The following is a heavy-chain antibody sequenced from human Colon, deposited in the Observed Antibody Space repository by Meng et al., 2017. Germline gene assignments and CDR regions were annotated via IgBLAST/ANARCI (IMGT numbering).Heavy chain of an antibody. D-gene: IGHD2-21*02. CDR3: GRDSGVVTPILDC. CDR1: GYRFSGYG. V-gene: IGHV3-33*01. Sequence: GGSLRLSCEATGYRFSGYGMHWVRRAPGKGLEWVAVIWYDGSRRYYGDSVKGRFTISRDDSRDTLYLQMNSLGAEDTAVYYCGRDSGVVTPILDCWGQGTLVTVSS. CDR2: IWYDGSRR. J-gene: IGHJ4*02.